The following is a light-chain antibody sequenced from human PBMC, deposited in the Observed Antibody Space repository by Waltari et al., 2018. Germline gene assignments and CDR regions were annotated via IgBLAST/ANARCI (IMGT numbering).Light chain of an antibody. CDR3: SSYAGSNNLV. CDR2: EVT. V-gene: IGLV2-8*01. J-gene: IGLJ2*01. Sequence: QSALTQPPSASGSPGQSVTIPCPGTSSDVGACVSWYQNHPRKAPKLMIYEVTKRPSGVPDRFSGSKSGNTASLTVSGLQAEDEADYYCSSYAGSNNLVFGGGTKLTVL. CDR1: SSDVGAC.